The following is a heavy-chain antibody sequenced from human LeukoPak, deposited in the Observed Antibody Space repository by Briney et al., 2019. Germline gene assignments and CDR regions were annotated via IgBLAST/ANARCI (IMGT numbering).Heavy chain of an antibody. CDR3: AKGAIRTSITCYFDY. CDR1: GFTFSSYG. V-gene: IGHV3-30*18. Sequence: GGSLRLSCAASGFTFSSYGMHWVRQAPGKGLEWVAVISYDGSNKYYADSVKGRFTISRDNSRSTLDLQMNSLRVEDTAVYYCAKGAIRTSITCYFDYWGQGTLVTVSS. CDR2: ISYDGSNK. J-gene: IGHJ4*02. D-gene: IGHD1-14*01.